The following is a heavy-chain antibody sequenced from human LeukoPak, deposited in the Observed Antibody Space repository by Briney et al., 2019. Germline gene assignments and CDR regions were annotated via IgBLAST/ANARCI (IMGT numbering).Heavy chain of an antibody. V-gene: IGHV4-34*01. D-gene: IGHD5-18*01. Sequence: SETLPLTCAVYGGSFSGYYWSWIRQPAGKGLEWIGEINHSGSTNYNPSLKSRVTISVDTSKNQFSLKLSSVTAADTAVYYCAVVDSYVLPYFDYWGQGTLDTVSS. CDR1: GGSFSGYY. CDR2: INHSGST. CDR3: AVVDSYVLPYFDY. J-gene: IGHJ4*02.